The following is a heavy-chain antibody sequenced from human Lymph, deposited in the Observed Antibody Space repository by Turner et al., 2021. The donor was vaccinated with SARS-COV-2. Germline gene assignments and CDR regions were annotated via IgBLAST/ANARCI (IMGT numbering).Heavy chain of an antibody. CDR2: IWYDGSNI. J-gene: IGHJ4*02. CDR3: ARDRTPFGVFDD. D-gene: IGHD3-10*01. CDR1: GFTFSSYG. V-gene: IGHV3-33*01. Sequence: QLVASGGGAVQPGGWLRLSCAGSGFTFSSYGMHWVRQAPGKGLEWVAVIWYDGSNISYADSVKGRFTISRDNSKNTLYLQMNSLRTEDTAVYYCARDRTPFGVFDDWGQGTLVTVSS.